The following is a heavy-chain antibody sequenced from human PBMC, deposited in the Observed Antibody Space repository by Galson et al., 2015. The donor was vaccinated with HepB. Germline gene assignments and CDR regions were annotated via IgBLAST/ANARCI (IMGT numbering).Heavy chain of an antibody. D-gene: IGHD2-15*01. J-gene: IGHJ5*02. CDR1: GYAFTHYS. CDR3: ARGALVAVVGGTQNNWFGP. CDR2: VHPYNRDT. V-gene: IGHV1-18*01. Sequence: SVKVSCQASGYAFTHYSITWVRPAPGQGLEWVGWVHPYNRDTNFARKFQGRVTMTTDTFTSTAYMELTSLRPDDTAVYYCARGALVAVVGGTQNNWFGPWGQGTLVTVSS.